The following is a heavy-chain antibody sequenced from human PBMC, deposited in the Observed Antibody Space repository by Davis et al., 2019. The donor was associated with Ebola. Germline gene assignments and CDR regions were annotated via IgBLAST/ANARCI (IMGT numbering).Heavy chain of an antibody. J-gene: IGHJ4*02. D-gene: IGHD2-15*01. V-gene: IGHV1-46*03. Sequence: ASVKVSCKASGYTFTSYYMHWVRQAPGQGLEWMGIINPSGGSTSYAQKFQGRVTMTRDTSTSTVYMELSSLRSEDTAVYYCAREGYCSGGSCQGIDYWGQGTLVTVSS. CDR2: INPSGGST. CDR3: AREGYCSGGSCQGIDY. CDR1: GYTFTSYY.